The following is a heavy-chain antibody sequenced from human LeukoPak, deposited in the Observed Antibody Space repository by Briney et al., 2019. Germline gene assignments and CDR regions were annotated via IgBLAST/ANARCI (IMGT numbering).Heavy chain of an antibody. J-gene: IGHJ4*02. V-gene: IGHV3-23*01. D-gene: IGHD3-22*01. CDR1: GFPFSSYA. CDR2: FSASGRPT. Sequence: PGGSLRLSCPGSGFPFSSYAMSWVRQAPGKGLEWVSGFSASGRPTFYAHTVKGRFTISRDNSRNTLYLQMNSLIAEDRAVYYCARLRLYDYESSGYYSYFDSWGQETLVTVSS. CDR3: ARLRLYDYESSGYYSYFDS.